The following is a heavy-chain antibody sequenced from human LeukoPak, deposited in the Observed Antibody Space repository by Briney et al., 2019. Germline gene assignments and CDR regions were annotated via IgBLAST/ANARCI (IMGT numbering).Heavy chain of an antibody. CDR3: ARDSAPGGYCSGGSCPFDY. CDR1: GGSISSYY. CDR2: IHYSGST. D-gene: IGHD2-15*01. Sequence: SETLSLTCTVSGGSISSYYWSWIRQPPGKRLEWIGHIHYSGSTNYNPSLKSRVTISVDTSKNQFSLRLRSLTAADTAVYYCARDSAPGGYCSGGSCPFDYWGQGTLVTVSS. V-gene: IGHV4-59*01. J-gene: IGHJ4*02.